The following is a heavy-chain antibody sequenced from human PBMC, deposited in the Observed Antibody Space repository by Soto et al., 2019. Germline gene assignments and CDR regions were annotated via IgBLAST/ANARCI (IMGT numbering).Heavy chain of an antibody. V-gene: IGHV1-69*13. Sequence: SVKVSCKASGGTFSSYAISWVRQAPGQGLEWMGGIIPIFGTANYAQKFQGRVTITADESTSTAYMELSSLRSEDTAVYYCARDGYYDSSGYYPNWFDPWGQGTLVTVSS. CDR2: IIPIFGTA. CDR3: ARDGYYDSSGYYPNWFDP. J-gene: IGHJ5*02. D-gene: IGHD3-22*01. CDR1: GGTFSSYA.